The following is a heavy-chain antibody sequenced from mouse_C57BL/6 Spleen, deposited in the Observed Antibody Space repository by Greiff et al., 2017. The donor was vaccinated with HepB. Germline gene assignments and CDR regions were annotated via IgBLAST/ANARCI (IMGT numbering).Heavy chain of an antibody. CDR1: GYTFTDYN. V-gene: IGHV1-18*01. Sequence: EVQLQQSGPELVKPGASVKIPCKASGYTFTDYNMDWVKQSHGKSLEWIGDINPNNGGTIYNQKFKGKATLTVDKSSSTAYMELRSLTSEDTAVYYCASFYYYGSSWYFDVWGTGTTVTVSS. CDR2: INPNNGGT. J-gene: IGHJ1*03. D-gene: IGHD1-1*01. CDR3: ASFYYYGSSWYFDV.